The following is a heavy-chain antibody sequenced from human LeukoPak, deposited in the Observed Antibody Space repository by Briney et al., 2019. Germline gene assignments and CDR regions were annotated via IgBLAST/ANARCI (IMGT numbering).Heavy chain of an antibody. CDR2: MNPNSGNT. Sequence: ASVTLSCKASGYTFTSYDINWVRQATGQGLELMGWMNPNSGNTGYAQKFQGRVTMTRDTSISTAYLELSSLRSEDTAVYYCAKTRSWTDNTFDSWGQGTLVTVSS. D-gene: IGHD1-1*01. J-gene: IGHJ4*02. CDR3: AKTRSWTDNTFDS. CDR1: GYTFTSYD. V-gene: IGHV1-8*01.